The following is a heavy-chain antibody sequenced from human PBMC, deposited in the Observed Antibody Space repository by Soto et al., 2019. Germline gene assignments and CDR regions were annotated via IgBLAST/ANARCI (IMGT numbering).Heavy chain of an antibody. CDR3: ARESLGYCSTSNCYKVDY. J-gene: IGHJ4*02. CDR2: ISSSSSYI. Sequence: EVQLVESGGGLVKPGGSLRLSCAASGFIFSSYSMNWVRQAPGKGLEWVSSISSSSSYIYYADSVKGRFTISRNNAKNSLYLQMNSLRAEDTAVYFCARESLGYCSTSNCYKVDYWGQGTLVTVSS. D-gene: IGHD2-2*02. V-gene: IGHV3-21*01. CDR1: GFIFSSYS.